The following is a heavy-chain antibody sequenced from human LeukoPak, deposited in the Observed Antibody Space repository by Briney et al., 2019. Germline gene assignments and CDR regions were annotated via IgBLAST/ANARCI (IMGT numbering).Heavy chain of an antibody. V-gene: IGHV4-61*01. D-gene: IGHD5-12*01. CDR2: IYYSGST. J-gene: IGHJ5*02. CDR1: GGSVSSGSYY. Sequence: SETLSLTCTVCGGSVSSGSYYWRWSRQPPGKGLERIEYIYYSGSTNYNPSLKSRVTISVDTSKNQFSLTLSSVTAADTAVYYCASGYDSLSNWFDPWGQGTLVTVSS. CDR3: ASGYDSLSNWFDP.